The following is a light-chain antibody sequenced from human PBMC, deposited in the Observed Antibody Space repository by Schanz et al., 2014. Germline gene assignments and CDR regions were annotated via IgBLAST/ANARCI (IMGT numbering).Light chain of an antibody. CDR2: EVS. CDR3: CSYARNYGLV. CDR1: NSDVGGYNY. J-gene: IGLJ2*01. Sequence: QSALTQPPSASGSPGQSVTISCTGTNSDVGGYNYVSWYQQHPGKAPKLMIYEVSKRPSGVSNRFSGSKSGNTASLTISGLQADDESDYYCCSYARNYGLVFGGGTKLTVL. V-gene: IGLV2-8*01.